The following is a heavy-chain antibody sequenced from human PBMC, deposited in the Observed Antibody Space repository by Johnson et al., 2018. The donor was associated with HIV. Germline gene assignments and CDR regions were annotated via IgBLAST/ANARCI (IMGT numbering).Heavy chain of an antibody. CDR2: IYSGGST. D-gene: IGHD3-9*01. J-gene: IGHJ3*02. V-gene: IGHV3-53*01. Sequence: VQLVESGGGLIQPGGSLRLSCAVSGFTVSSNYMSWVRQAPGKGLEWVSVIYSGGSTYYADSVKGRFTISRDNSKNSLYLQMNSLRAEDTALYYCARTEYFGWDRSHAFDIWGQGTMVTVSS. CDR3: ARTEYFGWDRSHAFDI. CDR1: GFTVSSNY.